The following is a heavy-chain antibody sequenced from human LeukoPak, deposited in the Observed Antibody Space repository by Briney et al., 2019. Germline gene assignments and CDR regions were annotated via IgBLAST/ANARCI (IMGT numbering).Heavy chain of an antibody. CDR3: ARGRSGSHHFDS. CDR2: ISYDGSNK. CDR1: GFTFSNYA. J-gene: IGHJ4*02. V-gene: IGHV3-30*04. D-gene: IGHD3-10*01. Sequence: GGSLRLSCAASGFTFSNYAMHWVRQAPGKGLEWVAIISYDGSNKYYADSVKGRFTISRDNSKNTLYLQMNSLRADDTAVYYCARGRSGSHHFDSWGQGTLVTVPS.